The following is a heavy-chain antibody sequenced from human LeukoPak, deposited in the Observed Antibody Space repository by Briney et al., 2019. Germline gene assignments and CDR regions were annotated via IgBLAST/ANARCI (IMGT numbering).Heavy chain of an antibody. V-gene: IGHV4-59*01. CDR1: GGSISSYH. CDR2: IYYSGST. D-gene: IGHD4-17*01. J-gene: IGHJ5*02. CDR3: ARRLYGDYEGDCWFDP. Sequence: SETLSLTCTVSGGSISSYHWSWIRQPPGKGLEWIGYIYYSGSTNYNPSLKSRVTISVDTSKNQFSLKLSSVTAADTAVYYCARRLYGDYEGDCWFDPWGQGTLVTVSS.